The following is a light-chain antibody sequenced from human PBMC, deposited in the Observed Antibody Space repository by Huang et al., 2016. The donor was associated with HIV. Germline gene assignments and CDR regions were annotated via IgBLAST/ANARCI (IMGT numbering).Light chain of an antibody. CDR3: QQRSSGVT. CDR1: QSVGNY. V-gene: IGKV3-11*01. J-gene: IGKJ4*01. Sequence: IVLTQSPATLSWYPGEGVTLSCRASQSVGNYIAWYQQHPAQSPKRLIYDTSNRATGNPVRFSGGWCGTDFTLTISSREAEYFAVYYCQQRSSGVTFGGGTKVQVK. CDR2: DTS.